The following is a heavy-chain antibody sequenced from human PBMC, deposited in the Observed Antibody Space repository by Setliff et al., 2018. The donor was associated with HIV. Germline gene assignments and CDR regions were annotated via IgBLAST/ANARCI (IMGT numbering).Heavy chain of an antibody. D-gene: IGHD6-19*01. CDR3: VPQGPGPGSGWWRNWFDP. Sequence: GGSLRLSCAASGFTFSDYYMSWLRQAPGKGLEWVSYISRDGNTIYYADSVKGRFTISRDNAKNSLYLQLNSLRPEDTAVYFCVPQGPGPGSGWWRNWFDPWGQGTLVTVSS. CDR2: ISRDGNTI. V-gene: IGHV3-11*01. CDR1: GFTFSDYY. J-gene: IGHJ5*02.